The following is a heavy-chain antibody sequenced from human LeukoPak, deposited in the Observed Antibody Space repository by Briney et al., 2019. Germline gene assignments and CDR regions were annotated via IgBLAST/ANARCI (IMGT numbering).Heavy chain of an antibody. CDR3: ARLYIGGYSRSTNYNWFDP. CDR2: INHSGST. J-gene: IGHJ5*02. V-gene: IGHV4-34*01. Sequence: GSLRLSCAASGFTFSSYWMTWVRQAPGKGLEWIGEINHSGSTNYNPSIKSRVTISVDTSKNQFSLNLTSVTAADTAVYYCARLYIGGYSRSTNYNWFDPWGQGTLVTVSS. D-gene: IGHD6-13*01. CDR1: GFTFSSYW.